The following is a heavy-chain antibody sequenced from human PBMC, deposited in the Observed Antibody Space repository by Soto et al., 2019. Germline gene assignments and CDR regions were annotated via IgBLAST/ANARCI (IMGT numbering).Heavy chain of an antibody. J-gene: IGHJ4*02. V-gene: IGHV3-74*01. CDR3: ARAPREAGDYYFDY. D-gene: IGHD6-19*01. CDR2: IKTDGSST. Sequence: EVQLVESGGGLVQPGGSLRLSCEASGFTFSSNWMHWVRQAPGKGLVGVSRIKTDGSSTTYADSVKGRFTISRDNAQNTMYLQMNSLRAEDTAVYYYARAPREAGDYYFDYWGQGTPVTVSS. CDR1: GFTFSSNW.